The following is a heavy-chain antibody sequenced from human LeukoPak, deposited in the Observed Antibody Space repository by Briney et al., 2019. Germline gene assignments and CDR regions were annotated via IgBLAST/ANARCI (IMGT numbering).Heavy chain of an antibody. V-gene: IGHV3-11*04. CDR2: SSSTGSTI. D-gene: IGHD3-22*01. CDR3: ARVVTMTPDY. J-gene: IGHJ4*02. Sequence: GGSLRLSCTASGFPFSHYYMSRIHQAPGKGLEGVSSSSSTGSTIYYADSVKGRFTICRDNAKYSLYLHMNSLRAEDTAVYYCARVVTMTPDYWGQGTLVTVSS. CDR1: GFPFSHYY.